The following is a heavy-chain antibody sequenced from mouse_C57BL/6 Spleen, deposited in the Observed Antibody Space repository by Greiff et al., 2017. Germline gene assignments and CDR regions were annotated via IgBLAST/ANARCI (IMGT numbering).Heavy chain of an antibody. Sequence: EVQRVESGPGLVKPSQSLSLTCSVTGYSITSGYYWNWIRQFPGNKLEWMGYISYDGSNNYNPSLKNRISIPRDTSKNQFFLKLNSVTTEDTATYYCARQYFDVWGTGTTVTVSS. V-gene: IGHV3-6*01. CDR2: ISYDGSN. CDR3: ARQYFDV. CDR1: GYSITSGYY. J-gene: IGHJ1*03.